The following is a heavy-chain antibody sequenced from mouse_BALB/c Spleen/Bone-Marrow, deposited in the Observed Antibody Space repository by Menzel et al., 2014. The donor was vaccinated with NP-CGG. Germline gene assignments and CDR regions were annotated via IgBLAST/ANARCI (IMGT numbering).Heavy chain of an antibody. J-gene: IGHJ2*01. Sequence: QFHVKQSGPGLVQPSQSLSITCTVSGFSLTSYGLHWVRQSPGKGLEWLGVIWRGVSTDYNAAFISRLSISKDNSKSQVFFKMNSLQANDTAIYYCATPGTYYFDYWGQGTTLTVSS. D-gene: IGHD3-3*01. CDR3: ATPGTYYFDY. V-gene: IGHV2-2*02. CDR1: GFSLTSYG. CDR2: IWRGVST.